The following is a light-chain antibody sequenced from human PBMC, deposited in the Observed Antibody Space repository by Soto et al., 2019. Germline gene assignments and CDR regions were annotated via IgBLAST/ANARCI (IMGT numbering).Light chain of an antibody. V-gene: IGKV1-5*01. CDR3: QQYFSNSTLYT. CDR2: DAS. Sequence: DIQMTQSPSTLSASVGDRVTITCRASQGISSWLAWYQQKPGRAPKLLIFDASNLESGVPSRFSGSGFGKEFTLTISCLQPDDFATYFCQQYFSNSTLYTFGQGTKLEIK. CDR1: QGISSW. J-gene: IGKJ2*01.